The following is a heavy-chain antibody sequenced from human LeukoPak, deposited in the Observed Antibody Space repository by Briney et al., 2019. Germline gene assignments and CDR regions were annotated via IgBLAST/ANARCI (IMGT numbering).Heavy chain of an antibody. Sequence: GGSLRLSCAASGFTLSDYYMSWIRQAPGEGREWVSYITSSSSSTNYADSVKGRFTISRDSAKNSLYLQMSSLRAEDTAVYYCARGESGYCSGGSCHYFFDYWGQGTLVTVSP. J-gene: IGHJ4*02. D-gene: IGHD2-15*01. CDR3: ARGESGYCSGGSCHYFFDY. V-gene: IGHV3-11*06. CDR1: GFTLSDYY. CDR2: ITSSSSST.